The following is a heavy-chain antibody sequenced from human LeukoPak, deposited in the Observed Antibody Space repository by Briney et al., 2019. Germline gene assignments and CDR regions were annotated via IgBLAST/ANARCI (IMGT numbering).Heavy chain of an antibody. Sequence: GGSLRLSCAASGFIFSSYAMHWVRQAPGKGLERVAIVAYDGSDKYYADSVKGRFTISRDNSKNTLYLQMNSLRSEDMAVYYCARRRIPGTTPAGSDIWGQGTMVTVSS. J-gene: IGHJ3*02. CDR1: GFIFSSYA. CDR3: ARRRIPGTTPAGSDI. V-gene: IGHV3-30*04. D-gene: IGHD1-7*01. CDR2: VAYDGSDK.